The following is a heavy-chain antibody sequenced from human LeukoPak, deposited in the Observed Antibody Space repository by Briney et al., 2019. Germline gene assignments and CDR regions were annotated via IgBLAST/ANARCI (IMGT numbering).Heavy chain of an antibody. CDR3: AREIPPPYYYDSSGLYGMDV. CDR2: IIPILGIA. J-gene: IGHJ6*02. CDR1: GGTFSSYA. V-gene: IGHV1-69*04. Sequence: GASVKVSCKASGGTFSSYAISWVRQAPGQGLEWMGRIIPILGIANYAQKFQGRVTITADKSTSTAYMELSSLRSEDTAVYYCAREIPPPYYYDSSGLYGMDVWAQGTTVTVSS. D-gene: IGHD3-22*01.